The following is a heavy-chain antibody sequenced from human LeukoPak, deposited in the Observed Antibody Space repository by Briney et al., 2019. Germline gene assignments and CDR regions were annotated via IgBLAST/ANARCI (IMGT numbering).Heavy chain of an antibody. V-gene: IGHV1-24*01. CDR3: ATTRGYSSSWPFDY. D-gene: IGHD6-13*01. CDR2: FDPEDGET. J-gene: IGHJ4*02. CDR1: GYTLTELS. Sequence: ASVKVSCKVSGYTLTELSMHWVRQAPGKGLEWMGGFDPEDGETIYAQKSQGRVTMTEDTSTDTAYVELSSLRSEDTAVYYCATTRGYSSSWPFDYWGQGTLVTVSS.